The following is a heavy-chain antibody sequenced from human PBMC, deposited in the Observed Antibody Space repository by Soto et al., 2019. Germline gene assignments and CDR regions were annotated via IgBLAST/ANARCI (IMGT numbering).Heavy chain of an antibody. V-gene: IGHV3-23*01. Sequence: EVQLLVSGGGSVQPGGSLRLSCAASGFSFSNYAMSWVRQAPGTGLEWVSAIDSGGGSTYYAASVKGRFSISRDNSMNTQYLQMNSLRAEYTAIYYCTKEHSNYPDNWFDPWGQGTLVTVSS. CDR2: IDSGGGST. D-gene: IGHD4-4*01. J-gene: IGHJ5*02. CDR3: TKEHSNYPDNWFDP. CDR1: GFSFSNYA.